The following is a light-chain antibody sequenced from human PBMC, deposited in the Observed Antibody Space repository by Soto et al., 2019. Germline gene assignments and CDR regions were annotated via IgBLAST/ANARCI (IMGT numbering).Light chain of an antibody. V-gene: IGKV3D-15*01. CDR3: QQYDNSPLT. CDR2: GAS. CDR1: QSVTNN. J-gene: IGKJ4*01. Sequence: EIVMTQSPATLSVSPGERATLSCRASQSVTNNLAWYQQKPGQAPRLLIYGASNRATGIADRFSGSGSGTDFTLTISRLEPEDFAVYYCQQYDNSPLTFGGGTKVDIK.